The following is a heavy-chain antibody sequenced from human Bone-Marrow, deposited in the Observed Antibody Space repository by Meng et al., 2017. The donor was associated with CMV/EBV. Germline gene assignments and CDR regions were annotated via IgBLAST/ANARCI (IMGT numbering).Heavy chain of an antibody. CDR2: MNANSGNT. D-gene: IGHD5-18*01. V-gene: IGHV1-8*02. J-gene: IGHJ4*02. CDR3: AISSKPLQLWFSHFDY. CDR1: GYTFSTYD. Sequence: ASVKVSCKASGYTFSTYDINWVRQATGQGLEWMGWMNANSGNTGYAQKFQGRVSMTRDTSTSTAFMELSSLRSEDTAVYYCAISSKPLQLWFSHFDYWGQGTLVTVSS.